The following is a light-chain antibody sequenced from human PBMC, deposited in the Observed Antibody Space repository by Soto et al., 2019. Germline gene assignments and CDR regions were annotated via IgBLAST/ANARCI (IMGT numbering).Light chain of an antibody. V-gene: IGKV1-33*01. J-gene: IGKJ4*01. Sequence: DIQMTQSPSSLSASIGDRVTITCQASQDIDNSLNWYQQKPGKAPKLLIYAASNLEAGVPSRFSGSGSGTDFTLTISSLQPEDFATYYCQQYDNLLLTFGGGTKVEIK. CDR3: QQYDNLLLT. CDR1: QDIDNS. CDR2: AAS.